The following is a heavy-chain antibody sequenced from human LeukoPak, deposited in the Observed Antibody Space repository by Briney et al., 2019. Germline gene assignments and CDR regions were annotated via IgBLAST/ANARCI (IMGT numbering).Heavy chain of an antibody. CDR3: AKEGYSSSLPLDY. J-gene: IGHJ4*02. V-gene: IGHV3-23*01. Sequence: GGSLRLSCAASGFTFSTYAVSWVRQAPGKGLEWVSAISADGGITYYADSVRGRFTISRDNSKNTLYLQMNSLRAEDTAVYYCAKEGYSSSLPLDYWGQGTLVTVSS. CDR2: ISADGGIT. CDR1: GFTFSTYA. D-gene: IGHD6-6*01.